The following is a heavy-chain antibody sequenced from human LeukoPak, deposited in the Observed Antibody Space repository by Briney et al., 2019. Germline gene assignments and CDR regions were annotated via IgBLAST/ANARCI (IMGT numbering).Heavy chain of an antibody. Sequence: SQTLSLTCTVSGGSISSGGYYWSWIRQHPGKGLEWIGYIYYSGSTYYNPSLKSRVTISVDTSKNQFSLKLSSVTAADTAVYYCARDVGATVTTRWFDPWGQGTLVTVSS. V-gene: IGHV4-31*03. CDR3: ARDVGATVTTRWFDP. D-gene: IGHD4-17*01. J-gene: IGHJ5*02. CDR2: IYYSGST. CDR1: GGSISSGGYY.